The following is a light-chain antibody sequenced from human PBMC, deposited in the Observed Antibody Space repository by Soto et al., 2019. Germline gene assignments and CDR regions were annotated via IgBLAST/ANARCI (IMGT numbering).Light chain of an antibody. V-gene: IGKV3D-15*01. Sequence: EIVMTQSPATLSVSPGERATLSCRASQSVSSNLAWYQQIPGQAPRLLIYGASIRATGIPDRFSGSGSGTDFTLTISRLEPEDFAAYYCQQYDNSLTWTFGQGTKVDIK. CDR1: QSVSSN. CDR3: QQYDNSLTWT. CDR2: GAS. J-gene: IGKJ1*01.